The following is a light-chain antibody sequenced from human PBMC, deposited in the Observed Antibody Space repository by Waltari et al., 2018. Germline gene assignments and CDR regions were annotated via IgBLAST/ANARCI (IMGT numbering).Light chain of an antibody. CDR2: EGS. CDR1: SSCVGLYHL. V-gene: IGLV2-23*01. J-gene: IGLJ3*02. Sequence: QSALTQPASVSGSPGQSITISCTGTSSCVGLYHLVSWYQQHPGKAPKLMIYEGSKRPSGVSNRFSGSKSGNTASLTISGLQAEDEADYYCCSYAGAVFGGGTKLTIL. CDR3: CSYAGAV.